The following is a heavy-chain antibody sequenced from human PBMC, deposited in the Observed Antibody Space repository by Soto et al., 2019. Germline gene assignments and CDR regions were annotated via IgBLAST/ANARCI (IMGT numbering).Heavy chain of an antibody. CDR3: ARVYSPGXXXSRYGIDV. Sequence: GGSLRLSCAASGFTFSNYGVHVVRQAPGKGLEWVAVIWDDGSNAYYADSVKGRFTISRDNSKNTLYLQMNSLRAEDTSVYYCARVYSPGXXXSRYGIDVXXXGTTVTVSS. CDR2: IWDDGSNA. CDR1: GFTFSNYG. V-gene: IGHV3-33*01. D-gene: IGHD6-13*01. J-gene: IGHJ6*01.